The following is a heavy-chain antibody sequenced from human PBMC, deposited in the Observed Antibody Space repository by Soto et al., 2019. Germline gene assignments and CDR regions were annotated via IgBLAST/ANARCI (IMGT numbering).Heavy chain of an antibody. V-gene: IGHV3-33*01. CDR1: GFTFRSYG. Sequence: QVQLVESGGGVVQPGTSLRLSCITSGFTFRSYGMHWVSQAPGKGLEWLAIIWYDGSNKYYADSVEGRFTISRDNSRDTVYLQMNSLRAEDTALYYCARNNGNYRLDDWGQGALVIVSS. CDR2: IWYDGSNK. J-gene: IGHJ4*02. CDR3: ARNNGNYRLDD. D-gene: IGHD1-7*01.